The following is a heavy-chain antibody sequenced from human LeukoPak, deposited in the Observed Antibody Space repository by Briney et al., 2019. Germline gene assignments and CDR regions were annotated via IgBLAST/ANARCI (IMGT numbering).Heavy chain of an antibody. CDR1: GGSISSYY. Sequence: SETLSLTCTVSGGSISSYYWSWIRQPPGKGLEWIGYIYYSGSTNYNPSLKSRVTISVDTSKNQFSLKLSSVTAADTAVYYCARGESGWYGHYFDYWGQGTLVTVSS. J-gene: IGHJ4*02. D-gene: IGHD6-19*01. V-gene: IGHV4-59*01. CDR3: ARGESGWYGHYFDY. CDR2: IYYSGST.